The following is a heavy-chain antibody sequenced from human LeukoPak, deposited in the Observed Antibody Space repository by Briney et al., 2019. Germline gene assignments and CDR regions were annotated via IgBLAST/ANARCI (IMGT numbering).Heavy chain of an antibody. CDR1: GFTFDDYA. Sequence: GGSLRLSCAASGFTFDDYAMHWVRQAPGKGLEWVSLISWDGGSTYYADSVKGRFTISRDNSKNSLYLQMNSLRAEDTALYYCAKGGLIGRSYYYMDVWGKGTTVTVSS. CDR3: AKGGLIGRSYYYMDV. J-gene: IGHJ6*03. D-gene: IGHD2-21*01. V-gene: IGHV3-43D*03. CDR2: ISWDGGST.